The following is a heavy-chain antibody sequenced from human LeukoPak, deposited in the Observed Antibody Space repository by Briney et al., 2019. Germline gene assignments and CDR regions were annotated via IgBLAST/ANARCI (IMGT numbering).Heavy chain of an antibody. J-gene: IGHJ4*02. CDR1: GFTFSNHA. CDR2: ISDTGGST. Sequence: GGSLRLSCAASGFTFSNHAMSWIRQAPGKGLEWVSAISDTGGSTYYADSVKGRFTISRDNSKNTLYLQMDSLRAEDTAVYYCARVRDVYGQFDYWGQGTQVTVSS. V-gene: IGHV3-23*01. CDR3: ARVRDVYGQFDY. D-gene: IGHD5/OR15-5a*01.